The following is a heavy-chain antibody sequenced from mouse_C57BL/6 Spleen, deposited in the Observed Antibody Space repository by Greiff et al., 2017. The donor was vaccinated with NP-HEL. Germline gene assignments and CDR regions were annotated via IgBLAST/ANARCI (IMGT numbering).Heavy chain of an antibody. D-gene: IGHD1-1*01. CDR3: ARCDYYGSSRYFDY. J-gene: IGHJ2*01. CDR1: GYTFTSYW. Sequence: QVQLQQPGAELVMPGASVKLSCKASGYTFTSYWMHWVKQRPGQGLEWIGEIDPSASYTNYNQKFKGKSTLTVDKSSSTAYMQLSSLTSEDSAVYYCARCDYYGSSRYFDYWGQGTTLTVSS. V-gene: IGHV1-69*01. CDR2: IDPSASYT.